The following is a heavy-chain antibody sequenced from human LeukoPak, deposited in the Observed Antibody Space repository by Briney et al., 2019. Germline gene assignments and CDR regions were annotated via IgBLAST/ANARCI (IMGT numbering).Heavy chain of an antibody. CDR2: ISGSGG. D-gene: IGHD5-12*01. V-gene: IGHV3-23*01. CDR1: GFTFSTYA. Sequence: GGSLRLSCAASGFTFSTYAMSWVRQAPGKGLEWVSAISGSGGYYADSVRGRFTISRDNSKNTLYLQMNSLRAEDTAVYYCAKQLGYGAFDIWGQGTMVTVSS. J-gene: IGHJ3*02. CDR3: AKQLGYGAFDI.